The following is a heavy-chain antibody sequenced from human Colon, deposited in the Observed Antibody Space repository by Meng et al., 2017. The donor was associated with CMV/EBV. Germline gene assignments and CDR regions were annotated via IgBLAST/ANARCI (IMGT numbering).Heavy chain of an antibody. Sequence: ESLKISCAVAGFTLRTSAVSWIRQPPGKGLEWIGEINHSGSTNYNPSLKSRVTISVDTSKNQFSLKLSSVTAADTAVYYCARGRRIVGATVSYYYGMDVWGQGTTVTVSS. CDR2: INHSGST. CDR3: ARGRRIVGATVSYYYGMDV. D-gene: IGHD1-26*01. V-gene: IGHV4-34*01. CDR1: GFTLRTSA. J-gene: IGHJ6*02.